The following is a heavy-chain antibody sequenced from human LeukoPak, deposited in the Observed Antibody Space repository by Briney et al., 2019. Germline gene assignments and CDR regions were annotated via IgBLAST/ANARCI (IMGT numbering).Heavy chain of an antibody. J-gene: IGHJ2*01. V-gene: IGHV4-61*02. CDR1: GYSISSGYY. CDR3: AREVRYFDL. Sequence: SETLSLTCTVSGYSISSGYYWSWIRQPAGKGLEWIGRIYTSGSTNYNPSLKSRVTISVDTSKNQFSLKLSSVTAADTAVYYCAREVRYFDLWGRGTLVTVSS. CDR2: IYTSGST.